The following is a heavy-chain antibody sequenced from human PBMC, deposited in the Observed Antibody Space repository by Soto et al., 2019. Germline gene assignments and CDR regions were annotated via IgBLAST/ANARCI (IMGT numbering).Heavy chain of an antibody. J-gene: IGHJ4*02. Sequence: GESLKISCKVSGYIFSGYWIGWVRQMPGRGLEWMRVIYPGDSDTRYSPSFQGQVTISADKSLNTAYLQWSNLRTSDTAIYYCARREGTGWPFWGQGTLVTVSS. V-gene: IGHV5-51*01. D-gene: IGHD6-19*01. CDR2: IYPGDSDT. CDR3: ARREGTGWPF. CDR1: GYIFSGYW.